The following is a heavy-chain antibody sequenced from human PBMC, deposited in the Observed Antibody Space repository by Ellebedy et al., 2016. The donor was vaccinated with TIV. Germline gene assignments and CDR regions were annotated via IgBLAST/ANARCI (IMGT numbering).Heavy chain of an antibody. CDR2: LHYNGNT. CDR1: GGSITTTNYY. J-gene: IGHJ4*02. Sequence: MPGGSLRLSCTVSGGSITTTNYYWDWIRQPPGKGLEWIGNLHYNGNTDYNPSLKSRVTISVHTSENQFSLDLTSVTAADTAVYYCARHRGSGSEFDYWGQGTLVTVSS. V-gene: IGHV4-39*01. D-gene: IGHD6-25*01. CDR3: ARHRGSGSEFDY.